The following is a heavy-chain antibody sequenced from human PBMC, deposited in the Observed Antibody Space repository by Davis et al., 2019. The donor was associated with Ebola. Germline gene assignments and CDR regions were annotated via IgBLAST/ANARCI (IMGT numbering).Heavy chain of an antibody. CDR2: INHSGTT. CDR3: ASLIRGYNDGGY. Sequence: MPSETLSLTCAVYGGSFSGYYWSWIRQPPGKGLEWIGEINHSGTTNYNSSLRTRATILLDKSKNQFSLKLSSVTAADTAVYYCASLIRGYNDGGYWGRGNLVTVSS. D-gene: IGHD3-10*01. V-gene: IGHV4-34*01. CDR1: GGSFSGYY. J-gene: IGHJ4*02.